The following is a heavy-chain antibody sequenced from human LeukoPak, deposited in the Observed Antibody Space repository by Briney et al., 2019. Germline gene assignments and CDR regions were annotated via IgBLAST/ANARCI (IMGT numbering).Heavy chain of an antibody. D-gene: IGHD3-9*01. Sequence: EASVKVSCKASGYTFSNYYLHWVRQAPGQGLEWMGLINPTAGNTYYAQRFQGRVTMTRNTSTSTAYMELSSLRSEDTAVYYCARGRRRVLTGYPFDYWGQGTLVTVSS. CDR2: INPTAGNT. CDR3: ARGRRRVLTGYPFDY. V-gene: IGHV1-46*01. J-gene: IGHJ4*02. CDR1: GYTFSNYY.